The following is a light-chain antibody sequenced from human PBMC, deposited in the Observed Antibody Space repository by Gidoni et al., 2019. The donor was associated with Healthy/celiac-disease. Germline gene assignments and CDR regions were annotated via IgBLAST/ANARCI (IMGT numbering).Light chain of an antibody. CDR2: DAS. J-gene: IGKJ4*01. CDR1: QSVSSY. V-gene: IGKV3-11*01. Sequence: EIVLTQSPATLPWSPGEKATLSFRASQSVSSYLAWYQKKPDQAPRLLIYDASNRATGIPARVSGSGSGTDFTLTISSLEPEDFAVYYCQQRSNWPPGLTFGGGTKVEIK. CDR3: QQRSNWPPGLT.